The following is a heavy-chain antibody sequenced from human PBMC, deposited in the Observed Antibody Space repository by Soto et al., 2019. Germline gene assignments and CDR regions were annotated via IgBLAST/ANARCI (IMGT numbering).Heavy chain of an antibody. V-gene: IGHV3-9*01. Sequence: GGSLRLSCAASGFTFDDYAMHWVRQAPGKGLEWVSGISWNSGSIGYADSVKGRFTISRDKAKNSLYLQMNSLRAEDTALYYCAKDLSRGAGTTVHYYYMDVWGKGTTVTVSS. J-gene: IGHJ6*03. CDR1: GFTFDDYA. CDR3: AKDLSRGAGTTVHYYYMDV. D-gene: IGHD1-7*01. CDR2: ISWNSGSI.